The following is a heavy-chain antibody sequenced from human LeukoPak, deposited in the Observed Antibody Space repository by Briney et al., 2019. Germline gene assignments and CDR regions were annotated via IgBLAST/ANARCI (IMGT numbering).Heavy chain of an antibody. Sequence: PGRSLRLSCAASGFIFSSYAMHWVRQAPGKGLEWVAVISFDGGNKYYADSVKGRFTVSRDNSKNTLYLQMNSLRAEDTAVYYRARDEGYCSSTSCYVYGMDVWGQGTTVTVSS. J-gene: IGHJ6*02. CDR1: GFIFSSYA. CDR3: ARDEGYCSSTSCYVYGMDV. D-gene: IGHD2-2*01. CDR2: ISFDGGNK. V-gene: IGHV3-30*04.